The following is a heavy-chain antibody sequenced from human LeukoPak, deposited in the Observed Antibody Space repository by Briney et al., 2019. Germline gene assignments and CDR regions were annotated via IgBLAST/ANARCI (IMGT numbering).Heavy chain of an antibody. Sequence: GGSLRLSCAASGFTFDDYSMNWVRQAPGKGLEWVSFISSSSGYIFYADSMKGRFTISRDNAKNSLYLQMNSLRAGDTAIYYCTRDLRIAMIADAFDLWGQGTMVTVSS. V-gene: IGHV3-21*01. CDR2: ISSSSGYI. CDR3: TRDLRIAMIADAFDL. CDR1: GFTFDDYS. D-gene: IGHD3-22*01. J-gene: IGHJ3*01.